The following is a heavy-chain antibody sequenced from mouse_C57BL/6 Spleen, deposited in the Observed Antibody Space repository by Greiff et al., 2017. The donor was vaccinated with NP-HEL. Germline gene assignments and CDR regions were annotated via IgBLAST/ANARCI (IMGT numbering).Heavy chain of an antibody. CDR2: IDPSDSET. J-gene: IGHJ4*01. V-gene: IGHV1-52*01. CDR3: ARWLRRYYAMDY. Sequence: QVQLQQPGAELVRPGSSVKLSCKASGYTFTSYWMHWVKQRPIQGLEWIGNIDPSDSETHYNQKFKDKATLTVDKSSSTAYMQLSSLTSEDSAVYYGARWLRRYYAMDYWGQGTSVTVSS. CDR1: GYTFTSYW. D-gene: IGHD2-2*01.